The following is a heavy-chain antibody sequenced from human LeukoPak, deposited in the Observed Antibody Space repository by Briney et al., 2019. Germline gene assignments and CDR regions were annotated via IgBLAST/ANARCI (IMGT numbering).Heavy chain of an antibody. D-gene: IGHD4-17*01. Sequence: GASVKVSCKASGYTFTSYGISWVRQAPGQGLEWMGWISVYYGNTKYAQKLQGRVTMTTDTSTSTAYMELRSLRSDDTAVYYCARGSYGDYAFDHWGQGTLVTVSS. CDR2: ISVYYGNT. V-gene: IGHV1-18*01. J-gene: IGHJ4*02. CDR3: ARGSYGDYAFDH. CDR1: GYTFTSYG.